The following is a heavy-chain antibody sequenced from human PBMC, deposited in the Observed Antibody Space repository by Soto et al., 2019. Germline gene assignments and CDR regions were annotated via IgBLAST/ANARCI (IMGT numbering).Heavy chain of an antibody. Sequence: GASVKVSCKASGYTFTSYYMHWVRQAPGQGLEWMGIINPSGGSTSYAQKFQGRVTMTTDTSTSTAYMELRSLRSDDTAVYYCARSLSGYITHFDYWGQGTLVTVSS. V-gene: IGHV1-46*01. D-gene: IGHD3-22*01. CDR2: INPSGGST. CDR3: ARSLSGYITHFDY. J-gene: IGHJ4*02. CDR1: GYTFTSYY.